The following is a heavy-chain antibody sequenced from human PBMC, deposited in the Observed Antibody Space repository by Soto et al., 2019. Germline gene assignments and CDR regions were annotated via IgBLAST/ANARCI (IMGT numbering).Heavy chain of an antibody. CDR1: GGSVSSGSYY. J-gene: IGHJ4*02. CDR2: IYYSGST. Sequence: PSETLSLTCTVSGGSVSSGSYYWSWIRQPPGKGLEWIGYIYYSGSTNYNPSLKSRITISVDTSKNQFSLKLSSVTAADTAVYYWARGDVDTAMGHDYWGKGTLVTVSS. V-gene: IGHV4-61*01. CDR3: ARGDVDTAMGHDY. D-gene: IGHD5-18*01.